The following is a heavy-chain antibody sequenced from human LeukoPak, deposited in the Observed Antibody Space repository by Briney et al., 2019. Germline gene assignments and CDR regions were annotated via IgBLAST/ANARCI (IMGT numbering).Heavy chain of an antibody. V-gene: IGHV1-2*02. CDR2: INPNSGAT. Sequence: GASVKVSCKASEYTFIGHYMHWVRQAPGQGLEWMGWINPNSGATNYAQKFQGRVTMTRDTSISTAYMELSSLRSDDTAVYYCATSSAGIRLNFFDYWGQGTLVTVSS. CDR1: EYTFIGHY. CDR3: ATSSAGIRLNFFDY. D-gene: IGHD5-18*01. J-gene: IGHJ4*02.